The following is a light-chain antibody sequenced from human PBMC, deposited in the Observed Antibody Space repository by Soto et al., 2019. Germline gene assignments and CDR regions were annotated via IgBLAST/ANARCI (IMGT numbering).Light chain of an antibody. V-gene: IGLV2-8*01. CDR2: EVN. CDR3: SSQAGIISFTMI. Sequence: QSALTQPPSASGSPGQSVTISCTGTSSDVGNYNYVSWYQQYPGKAPKLMIYEVNKRPSGVPDRFSGSKSGNTASLTVSGLQAEDEADYYCASSQAGIISFTMIFGGGTKLTVL. J-gene: IGLJ2*01. CDR1: SSDVGNYNY.